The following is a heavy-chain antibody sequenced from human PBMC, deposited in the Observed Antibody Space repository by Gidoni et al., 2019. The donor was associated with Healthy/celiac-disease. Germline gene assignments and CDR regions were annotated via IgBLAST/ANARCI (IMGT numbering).Heavy chain of an antibody. CDR2: IYTSGST. J-gene: IGHJ6*02. CDR1: GGSIRSYY. CDR3: AREPVSSSFYYYYYGMDV. Sequence: QVQLQESGPGLVKPSANLSLTCTVSGGSIRSYYWSWIRQPAGKGLEWIGRIYTSGSTNYNPSLKSRVTMSVDTSKNQFSLKLSSVTAADTAVYYCAREPVSSSFYYYYYGMDVWGQGTTVTVSS. V-gene: IGHV4-4*07. D-gene: IGHD6-13*01.